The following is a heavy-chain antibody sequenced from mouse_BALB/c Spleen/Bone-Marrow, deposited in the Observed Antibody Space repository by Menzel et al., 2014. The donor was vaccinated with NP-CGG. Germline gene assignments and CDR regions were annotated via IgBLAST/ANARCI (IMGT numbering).Heavy chain of an antibody. CDR3: ASYYYGYYFDY. CDR2: IDPANGNT. J-gene: IGHJ2*01. D-gene: IGHD1-1*01. V-gene: IGHV14-3*02. Sequence: EVMLVESGAELVKPGASVRLSCTASGFNIKDTYVHWVKQRPGQVLEWIGRIDPANGNTKYDPKFQGKATITADTSSNTAYLQLSSLTSEDTAVYYCASYYYGYYFDYWGQGTTLTVSS. CDR1: GFNIKDTY.